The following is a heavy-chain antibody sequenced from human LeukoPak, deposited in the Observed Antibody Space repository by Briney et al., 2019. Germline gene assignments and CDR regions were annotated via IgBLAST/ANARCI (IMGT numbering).Heavy chain of an antibody. CDR3: ASSASSSWQNWFDP. J-gene: IGHJ5*02. Sequence: ASVKVSCKASGYTFTGYYMHWVRQAPGQGLEWMGWINPNSGGTNYAQKFQGRVTMTRETSISTAYMELSRLRSDDTAVYYCASSASSSWQNWFDPWGQGTLVTVSS. V-gene: IGHV1-2*02. CDR2: INPNSGGT. CDR1: GYTFTGYY. D-gene: IGHD6-13*01.